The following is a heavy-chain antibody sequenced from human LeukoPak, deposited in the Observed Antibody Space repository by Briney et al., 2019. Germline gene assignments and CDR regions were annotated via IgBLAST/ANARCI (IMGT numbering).Heavy chain of an antibody. J-gene: IGHJ6*02. CDR2: IYYSGST. CDR1: GGSVSSGSYH. V-gene: IGHV4-61*01. Sequence: SETLSLTCTVSGGSVSSGSYHWSWIRQPPGKGLEWIGYIYYSGSTNYNPSLKSRVTISVDTSKNQFSLKLSSVTAADTAVYYCARDSDYDYGMDVWGQGTTVTVSS. CDR3: ARDSDYDYGMDV.